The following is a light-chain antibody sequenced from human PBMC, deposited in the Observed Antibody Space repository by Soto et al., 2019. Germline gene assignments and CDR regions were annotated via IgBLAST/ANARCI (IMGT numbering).Light chain of an antibody. J-gene: IGKJ1*01. CDR2: GAS. CDR1: QSVTNSF. Sequence: EIVLAQSPGTLSLSPGERATLSCRASQSVTNSFLAWYQQKPGQAPRLLIYGASRRATGIPDRFTGSGSGTDCTLTISRLEPEEFAVYYCQQYVSSPWAFGQGTKVDIK. V-gene: IGKV3-20*01. CDR3: QQYVSSPWA.